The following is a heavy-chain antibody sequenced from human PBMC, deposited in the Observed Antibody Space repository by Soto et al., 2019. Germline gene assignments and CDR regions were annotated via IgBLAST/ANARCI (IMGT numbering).Heavy chain of an antibody. CDR2: IYSTGSS. CDR1: GGSISSGNYY. J-gene: IGHJ4*02. V-gene: IGHV4-30-4*02. CDR3: AREIRGSYPHHDY. D-gene: IGHD1-26*01. Sequence: SETLSLTCTVSGGSISSGNYYWSWIRQSPGKGLEWIGYIYSTGSSYYNPSLRSRVSMSVDTSTSTAYMELRSLRSDDTAVYYCAREIRGSYPHHDYWGQGTLVTVSS.